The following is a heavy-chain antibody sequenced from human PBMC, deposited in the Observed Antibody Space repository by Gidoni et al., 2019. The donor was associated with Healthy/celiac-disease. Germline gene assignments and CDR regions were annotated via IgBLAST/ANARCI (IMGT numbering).Heavy chain of an antibody. Sequence: QLQLQESGPGLVKSSETLSITCTVCGGSISSSSYSWGWIRQPPGKGLGWIGSIYYSGSTYHIPSHKSRDTISVDTSKNQFSLKLSSVTAADTAVYYCARGGYSYGGTSYYYYYGMDVWGQGTTVTVSS. CDR2: IYYSGST. J-gene: IGHJ6*02. CDR3: ARGGYSYGGTSYYYYYGMDV. D-gene: IGHD5-18*01. V-gene: IGHV4-39*01. CDR1: GGSISSSSYS.